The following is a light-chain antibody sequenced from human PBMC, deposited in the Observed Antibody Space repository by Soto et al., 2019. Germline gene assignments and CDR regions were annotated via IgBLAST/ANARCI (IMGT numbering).Light chain of an antibody. Sequence: EIVLTQSPGTLSLPPGGRATLSCRASQIVSATHLAWYQQRPGRAPRLLIYGASTRAPGIPDRFSGSGSGTDFTLTISRLQPEDFATYYCQQSYSTPTFGQGTKVEVQ. CDR1: QIVSATH. CDR3: QQSYSTPT. J-gene: IGKJ1*01. CDR2: GAS. V-gene: IGKV3-20*01.